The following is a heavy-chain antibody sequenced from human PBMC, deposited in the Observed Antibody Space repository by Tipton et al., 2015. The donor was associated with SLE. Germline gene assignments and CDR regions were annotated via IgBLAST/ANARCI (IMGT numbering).Heavy chain of an antibody. Sequence: LRLSCTVSGGSISSGGCYWSWIRQHPGKGLEWIGYIYYSGSTYYNPSLKSRVTISVDTSKNQFSLKLSSVTAADTAVYYCARDRGLYYYDSSAPHDAFDIWGQGAMVTVSS. CDR1: GGSISSGGCY. J-gene: IGHJ3*02. CDR2: IYYSGST. CDR3: ARDRGLYYYDSSAPHDAFDI. D-gene: IGHD3-22*01. V-gene: IGHV4-31*02.